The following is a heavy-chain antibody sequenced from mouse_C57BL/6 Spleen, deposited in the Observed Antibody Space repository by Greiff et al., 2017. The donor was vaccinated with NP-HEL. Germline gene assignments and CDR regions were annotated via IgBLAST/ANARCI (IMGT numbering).Heavy chain of an antibody. V-gene: IGHV1-61*01. CDR1: GYTFTSYW. J-gene: IGHJ3*01. D-gene: IGHD2-4*01. CDR2: IYPSDSET. Sequence: QVQLQQPGAELVRPGSSVKLSCKASGYTFTSYWMDWVKQRPGQGLEWIGNIYPSDSETHYNQKFKDKATLTVDKSSSTAYMQLSSLTSEDSAVYYCARAGLEDYDEAWFAYWGQGTLVTVSA. CDR3: ARAGLEDYDEAWFAY.